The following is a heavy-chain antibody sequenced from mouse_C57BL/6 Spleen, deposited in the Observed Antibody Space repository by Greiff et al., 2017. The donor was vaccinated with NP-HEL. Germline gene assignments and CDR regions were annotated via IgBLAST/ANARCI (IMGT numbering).Heavy chain of an antibody. CDR3: ARPIYYYGSSAWFAY. CDR2: ISGGGGNT. CDR1: GFTFSSYT. D-gene: IGHD1-1*01. Sequence: DVKLVESGGGLVKPGGSLKLSCAASGFTFSSYTMSWVRQTPEKRLEWVATISGGGGNTYYPDSVKGRFTISRDNAKNTLYLQMSSLRSEDTALYYCARPIYYYGSSAWFAYWGQGTLVTVSA. J-gene: IGHJ3*01. V-gene: IGHV5-9*01.